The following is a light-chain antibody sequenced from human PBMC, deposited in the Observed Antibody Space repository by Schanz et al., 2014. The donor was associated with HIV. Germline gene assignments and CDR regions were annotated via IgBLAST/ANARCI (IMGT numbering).Light chain of an antibody. CDR1: TSNIGTNT. CDR2: SNN. J-gene: IGLJ2*01. V-gene: IGLV1-44*01. Sequence: QSVLTQPPSASGTPGQRVTISCSGTTSNIGTNTVNWYHQLPGTAPKLRIYSNNQRPSGVPDRFSGSKSGTSASLDITGLQAEDEGDYYCAAWDDGLSGRVFGGGTKLTVL. CDR3: AAWDDGLSGRV.